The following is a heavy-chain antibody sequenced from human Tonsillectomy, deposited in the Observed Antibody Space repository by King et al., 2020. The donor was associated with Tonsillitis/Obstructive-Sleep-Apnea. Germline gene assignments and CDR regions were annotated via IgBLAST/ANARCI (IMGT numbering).Heavy chain of an antibody. CDR1: GGSFSGFY. CDR3: ASGPRGVGRNYYFYYMDV. D-gene: IGHD2-8*01. CDR2: INHSGGT. J-gene: IGHJ6*03. V-gene: IGHV4-34*01. Sequence: VQLQQWGAGLLKPSETLSLTCAVYGGSFSGFYWSWIRQPPGKGLEWIGEINHSGGTNYNPSLKSRVTISVDLSKNQFSLKLTSVTDADTAVYYCASGPRGVGRNYYFYYMDVWGKGTTVTVSS.